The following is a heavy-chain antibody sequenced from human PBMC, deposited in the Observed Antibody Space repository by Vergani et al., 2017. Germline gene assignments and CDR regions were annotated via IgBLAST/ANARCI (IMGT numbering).Heavy chain of an antibody. Sequence: QVQLQESGPGLVKPSETLSLTCTVSGGSVSSGSYYWTWIRQTPGKGLEWIGYIYNTGNTNYNPSLKSRVTISIDKSKNEFYLELNSVTAADTAVYYCARVSRPYSGYDFRFDSWGQGNLVTVSS. CDR2: IYNTGNT. J-gene: IGHJ4*02. V-gene: IGHV4-61*01. D-gene: IGHD5-12*01. CDR3: ARVSRPYSGYDFRFDS. CDR1: GGSVSSGSYY.